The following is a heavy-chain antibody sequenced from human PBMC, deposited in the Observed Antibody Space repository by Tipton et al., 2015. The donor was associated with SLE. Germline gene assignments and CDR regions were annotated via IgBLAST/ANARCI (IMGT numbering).Heavy chain of an antibody. J-gene: IGHJ3*02. CDR3: ARAGTGTAWGTFDI. V-gene: IGHV4-30-2*04. Sequence: TISVDTSKNQFSLELSSVTAADTAVYYCARAGTGTAWGTFDIWGPGTMVTVSS. D-gene: IGHD1-14*01.